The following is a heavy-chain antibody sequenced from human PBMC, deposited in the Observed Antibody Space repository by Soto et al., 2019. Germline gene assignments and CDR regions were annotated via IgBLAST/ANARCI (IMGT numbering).Heavy chain of an antibody. D-gene: IGHD5-12*01. Sequence: GSLRLSCAASGFTFSDYYMSWIRQAPGKGVEWVSYITSSSSNFTNYADSVKGRFTISRDNAKNSVYLQMDSLRVEDTAVYYCVRDRGYSGFFYWGQGALVTVSS. CDR1: GFTFSDYY. J-gene: IGHJ4*02. CDR3: VRDRGYSGFFY. V-gene: IGHV3-11*06. CDR2: ITSSSSNFT.